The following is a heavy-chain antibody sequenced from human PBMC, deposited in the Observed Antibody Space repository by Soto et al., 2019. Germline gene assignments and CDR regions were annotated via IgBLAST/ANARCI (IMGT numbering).Heavy chain of an antibody. J-gene: IGHJ6*02. CDR2: MNAKSGDT. CDR3: ARGNPFNYAGFDV. V-gene: IGHV1-8*01. D-gene: IGHD3-16*01. Sequence: QAHLEQSGAEVKRPGAAVKGSCKASGYTFSDFDINWLRQASGQGPGWMGGMNAKSGDTFFAQRFQGKFNMTWDTSLSTAYMEVGSLTSDDTAMYYCARGNPFNYAGFDVWGQGTTVAVSS. CDR1: GYTFSDFD.